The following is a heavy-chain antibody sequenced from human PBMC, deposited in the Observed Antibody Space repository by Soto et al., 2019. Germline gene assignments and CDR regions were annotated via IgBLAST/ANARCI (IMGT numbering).Heavy chain of an antibody. D-gene: IGHD1-26*01. Sequence: GSLRLACAASVLTFSSNYMSWVRQAPGKGLEWVSVIYSGGSTYYADSVKGRFTISRDNSKNTLYLQMNSLRAEDTAVYYCARGWWEPPAHWGQGTLVTVSS. CDR1: VLTFSSNY. J-gene: IGHJ4*02. CDR3: ARGWWEPPAH. CDR2: IYSGGST. V-gene: IGHV3-53*01.